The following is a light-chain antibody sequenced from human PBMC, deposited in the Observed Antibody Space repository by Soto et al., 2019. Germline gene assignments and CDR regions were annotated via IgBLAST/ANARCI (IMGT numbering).Light chain of an antibody. CDR3: SSYAGSNQYV. CDR1: SSDVGGYNF. V-gene: IGLV2-8*01. Sequence: QSVLTQPPSASGSPGQSVTISCTGTSSDVGGYNFVSWYQQHPGKAPKLIISEVSKRPSGVPARFSGSKSGNTASLTVSGLQPEDEADYYCSSYAGSNQYVFGSGTKVTV. J-gene: IGLJ1*01. CDR2: EVS.